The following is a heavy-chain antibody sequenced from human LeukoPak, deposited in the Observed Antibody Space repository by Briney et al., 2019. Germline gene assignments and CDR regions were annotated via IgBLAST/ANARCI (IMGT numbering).Heavy chain of an antibody. Sequence: PSETLSLTCTVSGGSISSYYWSWIRQPPGKGLKWIGYIYYSGSTNYNPSLKSRVTISVDTSKNQFSLKLSSVTAADTAVYYCAREGSSGWKYNWFDPWGQGTLVTVSS. J-gene: IGHJ5*02. CDR2: IYYSGST. CDR3: AREGSSGWKYNWFDP. CDR1: GGSISSYY. D-gene: IGHD6-19*01. V-gene: IGHV4-59*01.